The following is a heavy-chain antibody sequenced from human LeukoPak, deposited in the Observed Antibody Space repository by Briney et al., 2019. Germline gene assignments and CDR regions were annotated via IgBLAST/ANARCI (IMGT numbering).Heavy chain of an antibody. CDR3: ASRIAVAGIFDY. J-gene: IGHJ4*02. Sequence: ASVTVSCKSSGYMFTSHGIHWLRQAPGQGLEWMGWINTNTGNPTYAQGFTGRFVFSLDTSVSTAYLQISSLKAEDTAVYYCASRIAVAGIFDYWGQGTLVTVSS. D-gene: IGHD6-19*01. CDR1: GYMFTSHG. CDR2: INTNTGNP. V-gene: IGHV7-4-1*02.